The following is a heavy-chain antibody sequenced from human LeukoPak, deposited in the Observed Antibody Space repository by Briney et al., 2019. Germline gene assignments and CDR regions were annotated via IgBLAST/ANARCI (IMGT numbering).Heavy chain of an antibody. CDR2: IYHSGST. CDR3: ARELCPYYDFWSGYYAPYYYYYMDV. J-gene: IGHJ6*03. Sequence: SETLSLTCAVSGYSISSGYYWGWIRQPPGKGLERIGSIYHSGSTYYNPSLKSRVTISVDTSKNQFSLKLSSVTAADTAVYYCARELCPYYDFWSGYYAPYYYYYMDVWGKGTTVTVSS. CDR1: GYSISSGYY. D-gene: IGHD3-3*01. V-gene: IGHV4-38-2*02.